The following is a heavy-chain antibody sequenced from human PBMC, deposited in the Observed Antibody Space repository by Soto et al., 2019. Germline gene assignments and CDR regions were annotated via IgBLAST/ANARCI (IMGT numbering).Heavy chain of an antibody. J-gene: IGHJ4*02. CDR2: IYHRGIT. CDR3: GRDRHTSKTPDY. V-gene: IGHV4-4*02. Sequence: NPSETLSLTCAVSGDSISNSNWWSWVRQPPGKGLEWIGEIYHRGITNYNPSLKSRVTISADKSKNQVSLQLTSVTAADTAVYYCGRDRHTSKTPDYWGQGTLVT. D-gene: IGHD5-18*01. CDR1: GDSISNSNW.